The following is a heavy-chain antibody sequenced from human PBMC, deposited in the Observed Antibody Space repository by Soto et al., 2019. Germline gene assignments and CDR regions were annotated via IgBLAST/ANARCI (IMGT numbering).Heavy chain of an antibody. Sequence: QVPLVQSGAEVKKPGASVKVSCKASGYTFTGYYMHWVRQAPGQGREWMGWINPNSGGTNYAQKFQGWVTMTRDTSISTAYMELSRLRSDDTAVYYCASSRAPIAAAGRVYYYGMDVWGQGTTVTVSS. CDR2: INPNSGGT. J-gene: IGHJ6*02. V-gene: IGHV1-2*04. D-gene: IGHD6-13*01. CDR1: GYTFTGYY. CDR3: ASSRAPIAAAGRVYYYGMDV.